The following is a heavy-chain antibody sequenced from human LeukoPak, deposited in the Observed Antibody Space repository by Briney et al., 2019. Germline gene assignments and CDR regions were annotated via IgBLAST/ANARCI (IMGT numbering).Heavy chain of an antibody. CDR3: ARSNYYGSGSYYDY. Sequence: GGPLSLLCAASGFTLSSYSMNWVSQAPGKGREGVSSISCSSKSIYHADSVRGRFTISRDNAKNSLYLQMNSLRAEDTAVYYCARSNYYGSGSYYDYWRQGTLVTVSS. CDR2: ISCSSKSI. CDR1: GFTLSSYS. V-gene: IGHV3-21*01. D-gene: IGHD3-10*01. J-gene: IGHJ4*02.